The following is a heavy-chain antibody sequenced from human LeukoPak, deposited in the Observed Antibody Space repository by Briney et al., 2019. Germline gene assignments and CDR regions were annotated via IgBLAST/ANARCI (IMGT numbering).Heavy chain of an antibody. J-gene: IGHJ3*02. CDR2: INTNTGNP. CDR3: ARFLPLLWFGELSAFDI. V-gene: IGHV7-4-1*02. CDR1: GYTFTSYA. Sequence: ASVKVSCKASGYTFTSYAMNWVRQAPGQGLEWMGWINTNTGNPTYAQGFTGRFVFSLDTSVSTAYLQISSLKAGNTAVYYCARFLPLLWFGELSAFDIWGQGTMVTVSS. D-gene: IGHD3-10*01.